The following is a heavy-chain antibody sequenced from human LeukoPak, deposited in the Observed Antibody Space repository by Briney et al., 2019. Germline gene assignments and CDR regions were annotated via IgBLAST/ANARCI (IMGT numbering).Heavy chain of an antibody. Sequence: SETLSLTCAVYGGSFSGYYWSWIRRPPGKGLEWIGEINHSGSTNYNPSLKSRVTISVDTSKNQFSLKLSSVTAADTAVYYCASFCSSTSCFGDYWGQGTLVTVSS. V-gene: IGHV4-34*01. J-gene: IGHJ4*02. D-gene: IGHD2-2*01. CDR3: ASFCSSTSCFGDY. CDR1: GGSFSGYY. CDR2: INHSGST.